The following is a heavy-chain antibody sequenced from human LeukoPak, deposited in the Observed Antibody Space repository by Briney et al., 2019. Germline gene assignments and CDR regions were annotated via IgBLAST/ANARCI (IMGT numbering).Heavy chain of an antibody. J-gene: IGHJ6*02. CDR3: ARRLHYYDTLTDYYRVSGMDV. Sequence: GGSVRLSCAASGFTFTNFGMSWVRQAPGKGLEWVSAISGSDDDTYYADSVKGRFTISRDNSKNTLYLQMNTLSAEDTAVYYCARRLHYYDTLTDYYRVSGMDVWGQGTTVTVSS. CDR2: ISGSDDDT. V-gene: IGHV3-23*01. CDR1: GFTFTNFG. D-gene: IGHD3-9*01.